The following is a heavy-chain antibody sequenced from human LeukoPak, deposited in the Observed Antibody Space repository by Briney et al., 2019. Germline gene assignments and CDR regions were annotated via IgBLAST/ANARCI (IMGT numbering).Heavy chain of an antibody. V-gene: IGHV3-74*01. J-gene: IGHJ4*02. CDR1: GFRFSDYW. CDR2: IDNDGRGT. D-gene: IGHD6-13*01. Sequence: PGVSLRLSCSVSGFRFSDYWMDWARQAPGKGAAWVSYIDNDGRGTGYGEPVQGIFTVSRHNAKNNVYLQMTSLRADDTVMYYCARGVEAAGTDYWGQGTMVTVSS. CDR3: ARGVEAAGTDY.